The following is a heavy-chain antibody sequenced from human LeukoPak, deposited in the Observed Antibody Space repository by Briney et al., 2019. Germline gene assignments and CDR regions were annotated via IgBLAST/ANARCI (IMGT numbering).Heavy chain of an antibody. Sequence: ASVKVSCKASGYTFTSYAMHWVRQAPGQRLEWMGWINAGNGNTKYSQKFQGRVTITRDTSASTAYMELSSLRSEDTAVYYCARETHEDKRIKPNWFDPWGQGTLVTVSS. CDR2: INAGNGNT. V-gene: IGHV1-3*01. D-gene: IGHD2-15*01. CDR1: GYTFTSYA. CDR3: ARETHEDKRIKPNWFDP. J-gene: IGHJ5*02.